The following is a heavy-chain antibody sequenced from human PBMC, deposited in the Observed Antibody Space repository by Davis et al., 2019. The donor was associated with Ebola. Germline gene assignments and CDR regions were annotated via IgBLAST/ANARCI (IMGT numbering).Heavy chain of an antibody. CDR2: ISYDGSNK. CDR3: AKPSMDFWSGYETYGMDV. J-gene: IGHJ6*02. CDR1: GFTFSSYG. Sequence: PGGSLRLSCAASGFTFSSYGMHWVRQAPGKGLEWVAVISYDGSNKYYADSVKGRFTISRDNSKNTLYLQMNSLRAEDTAVYYCAKPSMDFWSGYETYGMDVWGQGTTVTVSS. D-gene: IGHD3-3*01. V-gene: IGHV3-30*18.